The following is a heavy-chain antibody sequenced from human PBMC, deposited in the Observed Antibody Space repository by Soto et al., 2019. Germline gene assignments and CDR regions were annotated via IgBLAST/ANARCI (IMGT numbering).Heavy chain of an antibody. CDR1: GESISSISYY. V-gene: IGHV4-39*01. CDR3: ARQRTTVVNKAYFDX. CDR2: IYYSGRT. J-gene: IGHJ4*02. D-gene: IGHD2-21*01. Sequence: SETLSLTFIVSGESISSISYYWGWIRQPPGKGLELIGSIYYSGRTYYNPSFKSRVTISIDTSKNQFSLKLSSVTATDTAVYYCARQRTTVVNKAYFDXWGQGALVTVSX.